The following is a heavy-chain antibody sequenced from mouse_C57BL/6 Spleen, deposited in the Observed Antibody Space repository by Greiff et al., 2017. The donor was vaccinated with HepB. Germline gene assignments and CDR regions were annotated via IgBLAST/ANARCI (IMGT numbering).Heavy chain of an antibody. CDR3: ARQPVLYWYFDV. V-gene: IGHV5-9*01. CDR2: ISGGGGNT. J-gene: IGHJ1*03. CDR1: GFTFSSYT. Sequence: EVHLVESGGGLVKPGGSLKLSCAASGFTFSSYTMSWVRQTPEKRLEWVATISGGGGNTYYPDSVKGRFTISRDNAKNTLYLQMSSLRSEDTALYYCARQPVLYWYFDVWGTGTTVTVSS.